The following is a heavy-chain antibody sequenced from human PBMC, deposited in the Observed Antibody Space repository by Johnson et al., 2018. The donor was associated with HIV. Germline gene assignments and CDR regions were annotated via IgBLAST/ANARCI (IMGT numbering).Heavy chain of an antibody. Sequence: VQLVESGGGVARPGGSLRLSCAASGFTFDDYGMSWVRQDPGKGLEWVSGIHWHGGSTGYADSVKGRFTISRDNTKNSLYLQMNSLRAEDTALYYWAGEYIIVTFGRVIPDAFDIWGQGTLVIVSS. J-gene: IGHJ3*02. CDR3: AGEYIIVTFGRVIPDAFDI. D-gene: IGHD3-16*02. CDR2: IHWHGGST. CDR1: GFTFDDYG. V-gene: IGHV3-20*04.